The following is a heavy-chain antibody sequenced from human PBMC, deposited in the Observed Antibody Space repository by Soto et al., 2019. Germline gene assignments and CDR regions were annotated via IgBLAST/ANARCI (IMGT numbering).Heavy chain of an antibody. J-gene: IGHJ4*02. D-gene: IGHD6-19*01. CDR3: AREGSSGWYSSFDY. V-gene: IGHV3-30-3*01. CDR2: ISYDGSNK. CDR1: GFTFSSYA. Sequence: VQLVESGGGVVQPGRSLRLSCAASGFTFSSYAMHWVRQAPGKGLEWVAVISYDGSNKYYADSVKGRFTISRDNSKNTLYLQMNSLRAEDTAVYYCAREGSSGWYSSFDYWGQGTLVTVSS.